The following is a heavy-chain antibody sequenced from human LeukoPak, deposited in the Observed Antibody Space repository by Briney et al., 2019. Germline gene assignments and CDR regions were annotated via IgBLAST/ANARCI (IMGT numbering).Heavy chain of an antibody. V-gene: IGHV1-24*01. CDR1: GYTLTELS. CDR3: ATAPPYVGGDCYSSFDY. D-gene: IGHD2-21*02. CDR2: FDPEDGET. J-gene: IGHJ4*02. Sequence: ASVKVSCQVSGYTLTELSMHWVRQAPGKRLEGMGGFDPEDGETIYPQKFQGRVTMTEDTSTDTDYMELSSLRSEDTVVYYCATAPPYVGGDCYSSFDYWGQGTLVTVSS.